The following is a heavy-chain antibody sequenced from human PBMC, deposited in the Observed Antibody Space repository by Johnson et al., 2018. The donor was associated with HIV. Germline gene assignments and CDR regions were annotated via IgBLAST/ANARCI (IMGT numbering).Heavy chain of an antibody. CDR2: IRYDGSEK. CDR1: GFTFSSYG. Sequence: QVQLVESGGGVVQPGGSLRLSCAAFGFTFSSYGMHWVRQAPGKGLEWVAFIRYDGSEKYYVDSVKGRFTISRDNAKNSLYLQMNSLRAEDTAVYYCARVNWNYEAFDIWGQGTMVTVSS. J-gene: IGHJ3*02. CDR3: ARVNWNYEAFDI. V-gene: IGHV3-30*02. D-gene: IGHD1-7*01.